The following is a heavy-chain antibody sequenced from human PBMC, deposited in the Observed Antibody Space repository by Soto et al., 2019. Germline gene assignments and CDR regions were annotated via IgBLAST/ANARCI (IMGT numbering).Heavy chain of an antibody. J-gene: IGHJ4*02. CDR1: GFIFASYG. V-gene: IGHV3-23*01. Sequence: GGSLRLSCAASGFIFASYGMGWVRQAPGKGPEWVSTISVGGDSTYYADSVKGRFTISRDNSKNTVYLQMNSMRAEDTAIYYCAKVGRRGIIFYFDYWGQGTLVTVSS. CDR3: AKVGRRGIIFYFDY. D-gene: IGHD3-10*01. CDR2: ISVGGDST.